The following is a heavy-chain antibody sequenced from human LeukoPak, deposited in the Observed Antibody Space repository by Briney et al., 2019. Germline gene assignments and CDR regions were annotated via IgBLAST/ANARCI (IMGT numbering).Heavy chain of an antibody. J-gene: IGHJ4*02. CDR2: IIPILGIA. Sequence: GASVKVSCKASGGTFSSYAISWVRQAPGQGLEWMGRIIPILGIANYAQKFQGRVTITADKSTSTAYMELSSLRSEDTAVYYCARGTLANYYGSGSYPKEPFDYWGQGTLVTVSS. CDR3: ARGTLANYYGSGSYPKEPFDY. V-gene: IGHV1-69*04. CDR1: GGTFSSYA. D-gene: IGHD3-10*01.